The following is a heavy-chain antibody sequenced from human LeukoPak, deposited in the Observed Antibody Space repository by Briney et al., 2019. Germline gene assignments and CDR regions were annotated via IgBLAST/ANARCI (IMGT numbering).Heavy chain of an antibody. Sequence: PGGSLRLSCAASGFTYTNYWMAWVRQAPGKGLQWVASIKQDGSVEYYVDSVKGRFTISRDNAKNLHYLQMNSLRVEDMAVYYCARWADDSGIYYIASWGQGTLVTVSS. CDR1: GFTYTNYW. J-gene: IGHJ5*02. CDR2: IKQDGSVE. CDR3: ARWADDSGIYYIAS. V-gene: IGHV3-7*01. D-gene: IGHD3-10*01.